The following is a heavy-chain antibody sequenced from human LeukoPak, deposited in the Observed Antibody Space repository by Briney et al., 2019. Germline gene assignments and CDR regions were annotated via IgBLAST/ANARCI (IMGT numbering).Heavy chain of an antibody. J-gene: IGHJ5*02. CDR3: ARGLSRSSGYNWFDP. D-gene: IGHD6-25*01. Sequence: SETLSLTCAVYGGSFSGYYWSWIRQPPGKGLEWIGEINHSGSTNHNPSLKSRVTISVDTSKNQFSLKLSSVAAADTAVYYCARGLSRSSGYNWFDPWGQGTLVTVSS. CDR1: GGSFSGYY. CDR2: INHSGST. V-gene: IGHV4-34*01.